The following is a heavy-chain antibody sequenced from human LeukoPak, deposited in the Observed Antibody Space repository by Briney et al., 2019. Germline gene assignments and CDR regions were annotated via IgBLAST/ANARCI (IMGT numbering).Heavy chain of an antibody. CDR3: ASERRIMGEAVAGDSGNDY. D-gene: IGHD6-19*01. Sequence: GGSLRLSCAASGFTFSDYYMSWIRQAPGKGLEWVSYISSSGSTIYYADSVKGRFTISRDNAKNSLYLQMNSLRAEDTAVYYCASERRIMGEAVAGDSGNDYWGQGTLVTVSS. CDR2: ISSSGSTI. V-gene: IGHV3-11*01. CDR1: GFTFSDYY. J-gene: IGHJ4*02.